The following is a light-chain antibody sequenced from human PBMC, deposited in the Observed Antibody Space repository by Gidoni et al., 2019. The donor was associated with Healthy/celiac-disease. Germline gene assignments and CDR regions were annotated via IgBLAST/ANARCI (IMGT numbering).Light chain of an antibody. CDR2: DVS. CDR1: SSDVGGYNF. J-gene: IGLJ2*01. V-gene: IGLV2-11*01. CDR3: CSYAGTYTFV. Sequence: QSALTQPRSVSGSPGQSVTISCTGTSSDVGGYNFVSWYPPHPGKAPKLMIYDVSKRPSGVPDRFSGSKSGNTASLTISGLQAEDDADYYCCSYAGTYTFVFGGGTKVTVL.